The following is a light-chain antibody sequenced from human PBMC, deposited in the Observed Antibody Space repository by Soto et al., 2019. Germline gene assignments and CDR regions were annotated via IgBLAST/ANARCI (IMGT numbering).Light chain of an antibody. CDR3: ATLDDSRKGV. CDR1: TSNIESHS. CDR2: TNN. V-gene: IGLV1-44*01. Sequence: QSVLTQPPSASGTPGQRILISCSGSTSNIESHSVNWYQQVPGTAPKLLIMTNNQRPSGVPDRFSGSKSGASASLAISGLQSEDEATYYCATLDDSRKGVCGPGTKLTVL. J-gene: IGLJ1*01.